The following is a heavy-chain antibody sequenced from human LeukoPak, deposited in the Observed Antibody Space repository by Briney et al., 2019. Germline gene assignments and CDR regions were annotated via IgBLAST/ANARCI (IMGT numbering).Heavy chain of an antibody. CDR2: IKQDGSEK. D-gene: IGHD3-3*01. CDR1: GFTFTTYW. CDR3: ARDSQFLESHAFDI. V-gene: IGHV3-7*03. J-gene: IGHJ3*02. Sequence: PGGSLRLSCEASGFTFTTYWLGWVRQPPGKGLEWVANIKQDGSEKYYVDSVKGRFTISRDNAKNSLYLQMNSLRAEDTALYYCARDSQFLESHAFDIWGQGTMVTVSS.